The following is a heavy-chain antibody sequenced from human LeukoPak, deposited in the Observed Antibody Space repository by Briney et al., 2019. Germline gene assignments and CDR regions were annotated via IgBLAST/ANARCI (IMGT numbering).Heavy chain of an antibody. CDR1: GFTFSSYT. D-gene: IGHD3-22*01. CDR3: ASGLEYLYESSGYPFDS. V-gene: IGHV3-21*01. Sequence: GSLRLSCAASGFTFSSYTMNWVRQAPGKGLEWVSSISSSSSYIYYADSVKGRFTISRDNAKSSLYLKMNSLRAEDTAVYYCASGLEYLYESSGYPFDSWGQGTLVTVSS. CDR2: ISSSSSYI. J-gene: IGHJ4*02.